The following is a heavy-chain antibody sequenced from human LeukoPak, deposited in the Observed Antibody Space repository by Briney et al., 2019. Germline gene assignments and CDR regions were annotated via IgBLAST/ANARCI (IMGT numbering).Heavy chain of an antibody. V-gene: IGHV1-24*01. CDR2: FDPEDGET. J-gene: IGHJ3*02. D-gene: IGHD3-10*01. CDR3: APTMGRTPSSAFDI. CDR1: GYTLTELS. Sequence: ASVTVSCKVSGYTLTELSMHWVRQAPGKGREWMGGFDPEDGETIYAQKFQGRVTMTEDTSTDTAYMELSSLRSEDTAVYYCAPTMGRTPSSAFDIWGQGTMVTVSS.